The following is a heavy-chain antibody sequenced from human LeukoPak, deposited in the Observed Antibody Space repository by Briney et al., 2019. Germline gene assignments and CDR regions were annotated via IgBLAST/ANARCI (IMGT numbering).Heavy chain of an antibody. V-gene: IGHV3-33*01. Sequence: PGGSLRLSCAASGFTFSSYGMHWVRQAPGKGLEWVAVIWYDGSNKYYADSVKGRFTISRDNSKNTLYLQMNSLRAEDTAVYYCARSQAPEDYYYGTDVWGQGTTVTVSS. CDR2: IWYDGSNK. CDR3: ARSQAPEDYYYGTDV. CDR1: GFTFSSYG. J-gene: IGHJ6*02.